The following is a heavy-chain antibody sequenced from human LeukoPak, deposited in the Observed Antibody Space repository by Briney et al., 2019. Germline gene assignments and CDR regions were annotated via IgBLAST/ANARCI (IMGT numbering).Heavy chain of an antibody. CDR1: GGSISSGSYY. Sequence: SETLSLTCTVSGGSISSGSYYWSWIRQPAGKGLEWIGRIYTSGSTNYNPSLESRVTISVDTSKNQFSLKLSSVTAADTAVYYCAREPSSSSGWYYPNWFDPWGQGTLVTVSS. CDR2: IYTSGST. V-gene: IGHV4-61*02. CDR3: AREPSSSSGWYYPNWFDP. D-gene: IGHD6-19*01. J-gene: IGHJ5*02.